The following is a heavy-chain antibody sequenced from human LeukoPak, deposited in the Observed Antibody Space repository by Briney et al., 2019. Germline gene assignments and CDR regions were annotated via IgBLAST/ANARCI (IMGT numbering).Heavy chain of an antibody. V-gene: IGHV4-34*01. J-gene: IGHJ3*02. D-gene: IGHD6-13*01. CDR3: ARSLGRGAAAGIRI. Sequence: SETLSLTCAVYGVSFSGYYWSWIRQPPGKGLEWIGEINHSGSTNYNPSLKSRVTVSVDTSKNQFSLKLSSVTAADTAVYYCARSLGRGAAAGIRIWGQGTMVTVSS. CDR1: GVSFSGYY. CDR2: INHSGST.